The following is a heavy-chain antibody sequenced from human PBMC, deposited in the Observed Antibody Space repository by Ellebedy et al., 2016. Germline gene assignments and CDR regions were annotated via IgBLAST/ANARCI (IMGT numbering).Heavy chain of an antibody. J-gene: IGHJ4*02. CDR1: GASINSYY. D-gene: IGHD4-17*01. Sequence: SETLSLXXIVSGASINSYYWSWIRQPPGKGLEWIGYIYHNGGTVYNPSLNSRVTISVDTSKNQLSLRLDSVTAADTAMYYCARDRPTTGTFDSWGQGILVTVSS. CDR3: ARDRPTTGTFDS. V-gene: IGHV4-59*01. CDR2: IYHNGGT.